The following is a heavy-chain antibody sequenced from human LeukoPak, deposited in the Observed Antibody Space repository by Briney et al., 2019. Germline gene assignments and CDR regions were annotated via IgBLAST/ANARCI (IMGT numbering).Heavy chain of an antibody. J-gene: IGHJ4*02. D-gene: IGHD3-10*01. CDR3: ARGAMVGGFFYLMDY. CDR2: ISAYNGNT. CDR1: GGTFSSYA. V-gene: IGHV1-18*01. Sequence: ASVKVSCKASGGTFSSYAISWVRQAPGQGLEWMGWISAYNGNTNYAQKLQGRVTMTTDTSTSTAYMELRSLRSDDTAVYYCARGAMVGGFFYLMDYGGQEPLVTVP.